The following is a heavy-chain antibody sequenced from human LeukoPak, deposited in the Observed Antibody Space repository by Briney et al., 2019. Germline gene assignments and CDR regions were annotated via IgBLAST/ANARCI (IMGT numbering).Heavy chain of an antibody. CDR3: ARAGITEDFDY. J-gene: IGHJ4*02. Sequence: GRSLRLSCAASGFTFSSTSMNWVRQAPGKGLEWVSSISSSSSYIYYADSVKGRFTISRDNAKNSLYLQMNSLRAEDTAVYYCARAGITEDFDYWGQGTLVTVSS. V-gene: IGHV3-21*01. D-gene: IGHD3-10*01. CDR2: ISSSSSYI. CDR1: GFTFSSTS.